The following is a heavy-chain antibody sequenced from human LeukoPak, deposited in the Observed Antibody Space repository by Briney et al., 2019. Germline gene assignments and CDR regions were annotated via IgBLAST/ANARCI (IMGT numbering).Heavy chain of an antibody. V-gene: IGHV1-69*13. CDR2: IIPIFGTA. CDR3: ARVADYDFWSGYPDY. CDR1: GGTFSSYA. J-gene: IGHJ4*02. D-gene: IGHD3-3*01. Sequence: SVTVSCKASGGTFSSYAISWVRQAPGQGLEWMGGIIPIFGTANYAQKFQGRVTITADESTSTAYMELSSLRSEDTAVYYCARVADYDFWSGYPDYWGQGTLVTVSS.